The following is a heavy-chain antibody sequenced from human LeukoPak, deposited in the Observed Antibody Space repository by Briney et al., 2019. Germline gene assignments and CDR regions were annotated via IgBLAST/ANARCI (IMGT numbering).Heavy chain of an antibody. Sequence: GASVKVSCKASGYTFTSYDINWVRQATGQGLEWMGWMNPNSGNTGYAQKFQGRVTMTRNTSISTAYMELSSLRSEDTTVYYCARWFGASYYYYGMDVWGQGTTVTVSS. D-gene: IGHD3-10*01. J-gene: IGHJ6*02. V-gene: IGHV1-8*01. CDR3: ARWFGASYYYYGMDV. CDR1: GYTFTSYD. CDR2: MNPNSGNT.